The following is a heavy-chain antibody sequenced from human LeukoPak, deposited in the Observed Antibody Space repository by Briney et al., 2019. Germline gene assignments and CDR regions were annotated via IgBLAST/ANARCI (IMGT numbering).Heavy chain of an antibody. Sequence: GGSLRLSCAVSGFIFNNYAVNWVRQAPGKGLEWVSGISGSGVATYYADSVKGRFTISRDNSKNTLYLQMNSLRAEDTAIYYCAKDPVWNPSYYYYYMDVWVKGTTVTVSS. CDR1: GFIFNNYA. V-gene: IGHV3-23*01. CDR3: AKDPVWNPSYYYYYMDV. D-gene: IGHD1-1*01. CDR2: ISGSGVAT. J-gene: IGHJ6*03.